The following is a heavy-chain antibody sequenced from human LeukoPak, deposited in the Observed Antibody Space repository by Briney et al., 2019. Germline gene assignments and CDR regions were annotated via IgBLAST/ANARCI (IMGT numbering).Heavy chain of an antibody. CDR3: ARESYSYGRPFCFDY. CDR1: GFTFSRYT. Sequence: PGGSLRLSCAASGFTFSRYTMNWVRQAPGKGLEWVSSISSSSSYIYYADSVKGRFTISRDNAKNSLYLQMNSLRAEDTAVYYCARESYSYGRPFCFDYWGQGTLVTVSS. V-gene: IGHV3-21*01. J-gene: IGHJ4*02. D-gene: IGHD5-18*01. CDR2: ISSSSSYI.